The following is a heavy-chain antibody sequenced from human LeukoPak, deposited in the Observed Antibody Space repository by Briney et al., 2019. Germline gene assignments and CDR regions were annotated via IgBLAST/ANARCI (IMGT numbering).Heavy chain of an antibody. CDR1: GGTFSNYA. V-gene: IGHV1-69*13. CDR3: ARGASDPVWFDP. CDR2: IIPIFGTA. J-gene: IGHJ5*02. Sequence: SVKVSCKASGGTFSNYAISWVRQAPGQGLEWMGGIIPIFGTANYAQKFQGRVAITADESTSTAYMELSSLRSEDTAVYYCARGASDPVWFDPWGQGTLVTVSS.